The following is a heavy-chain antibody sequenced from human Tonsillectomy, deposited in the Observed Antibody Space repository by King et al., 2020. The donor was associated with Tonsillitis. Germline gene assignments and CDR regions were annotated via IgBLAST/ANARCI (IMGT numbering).Heavy chain of an antibody. V-gene: IGHV3-23*04. CDR1: GFTFSSYA. CDR2: ISGSGSST. D-gene: IGHD6-19*01. CDR3: AKGAPGIAVAGSGAFDY. Sequence: VQLVESGGDLAQPGGSLRLSCAASGFTFSSYAMSWVRQAPGKGLEWVSTISGSGSSTYYADSVKGRFTISRDNSKNTLYLQMNSLGAEDTAVYYCAKGAPGIAVAGSGAFDYWGQGTLVTVSS. J-gene: IGHJ4*02.